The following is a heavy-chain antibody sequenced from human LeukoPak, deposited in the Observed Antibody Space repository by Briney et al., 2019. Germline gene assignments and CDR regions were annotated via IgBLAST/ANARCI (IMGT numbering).Heavy chain of an antibody. Sequence: SETLSLTCTVSGASIRSGDYYWSWIRQPPGKGLKWIGYIYDSGSTYYNPTLKSRITISVDTSENRFSLKLSSVTATDTAVYYCARDCSGGSCYGAFDIWGQGTMVTVSS. CDR1: GASIRSGDYY. J-gene: IGHJ3*02. CDR2: IYDSGST. CDR3: ARDCSGGSCYGAFDI. D-gene: IGHD2-15*01. V-gene: IGHV4-30-4*01.